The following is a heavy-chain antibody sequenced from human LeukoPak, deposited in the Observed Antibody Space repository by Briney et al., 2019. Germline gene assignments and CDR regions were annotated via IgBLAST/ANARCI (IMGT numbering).Heavy chain of an antibody. J-gene: IGHJ4*02. CDR2: IYHTGST. Sequence: SETLSLTCGVSGYSISRGYYWAWIRQPPGKGLEWIGTIYHTGSTYYTPSLGSRVTISVDTSKNEFSLNLNSVTAADTAVYYCTRAGWIITSGIDYWGQGALVTVSS. CDR3: TRAGWIITSGIDY. D-gene: IGHD3-10*01. CDR1: GYSISRGYY. V-gene: IGHV4-38-2*01.